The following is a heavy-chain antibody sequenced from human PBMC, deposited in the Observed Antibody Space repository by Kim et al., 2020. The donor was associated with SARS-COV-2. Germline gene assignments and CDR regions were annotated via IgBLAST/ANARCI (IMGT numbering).Heavy chain of an antibody. CDR2: IYSGGSST. V-gene: IGHV3-23*03. Sequence: GGSLRLSCAASGFTFSSYAMSWVRQAPGKGLEWVSVIYSGGSSTYYADSVKGRFTISRDNSKNTLYLQMNSLRAEDTAVYYCAKERTTMVRGVIGPIDYWGQGTLVTVSS. J-gene: IGHJ4*02. CDR3: AKERTTMVRGVIGPIDY. CDR1: GFTFSSYA. D-gene: IGHD3-10*01.